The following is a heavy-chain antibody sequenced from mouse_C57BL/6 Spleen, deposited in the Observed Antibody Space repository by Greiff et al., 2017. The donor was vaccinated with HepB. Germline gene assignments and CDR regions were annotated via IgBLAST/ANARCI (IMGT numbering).Heavy chain of an antibody. CDR3: ARNYYGSSYGGCWYLDV. CDR1: GYTFTSYD. CDR2: IYPRDGST. J-gene: IGHJ1*03. D-gene: IGHD1-1*01. V-gene: IGHV1-85*01. Sequence: VKLVESGPELVKPGASVKLSCKASGYTFTSYDINWVKQRPGQGLEWIGWIYPRDGSTKYNEKFKGKATLTVDTSSSTAYMELHSLTSEDSAVYFCARNYYGSSYGGCWYLDVWGTGTTVTVAS.